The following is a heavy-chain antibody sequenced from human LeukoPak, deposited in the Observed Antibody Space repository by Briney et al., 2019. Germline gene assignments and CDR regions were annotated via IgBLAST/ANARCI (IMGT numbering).Heavy chain of an antibody. CDR2: IIPIFGTA. V-gene: IGHV1-69*13. CDR1: GGTFSSYA. CDR3: ARATYYYDSSGYYEPLNWFDP. D-gene: IGHD3-22*01. J-gene: IGHJ5*02. Sequence: SVKVSCKASGGTFSSYAISWVRQAPGQRLEWMGGIIPIFGTANYAQKFQGRVTTTADESTSTAYMELSSLRSEDTAVYYCARATYYYDSSGYYEPLNWFDPWGQGTLVTVSS.